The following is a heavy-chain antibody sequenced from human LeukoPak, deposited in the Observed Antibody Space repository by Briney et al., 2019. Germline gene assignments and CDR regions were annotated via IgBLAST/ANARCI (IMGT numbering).Heavy chain of an antibody. Sequence: GGSLRLSCAASGFTFSRYWMHWVRQAPGKGPVWVSRIRSDGSSTDYADSVKGRFTISRDNAKNTLYLQMNSLRAEDTALYYCARELSPVVKYYFEYWGQGTLVTVSP. V-gene: IGHV3-74*01. CDR1: GFTFSRYW. D-gene: IGHD3-22*01. J-gene: IGHJ4*02. CDR2: IRSDGSST. CDR3: ARELSPVVKYYFEY.